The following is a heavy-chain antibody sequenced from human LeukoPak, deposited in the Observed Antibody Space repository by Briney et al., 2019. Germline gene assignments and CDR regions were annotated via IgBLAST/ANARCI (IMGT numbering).Heavy chain of an antibody. V-gene: IGHV1-2*02. J-gene: IGHJ6*03. Sequence: RASVKVSCKASGYTFTGYYIHWVRQAPGQGLEWMGWINPNSGATNYAQKLQGRVTMTRDTSISTAYMELSRLRSDDTAMYYCARDRGYYGSSGYSRNLYYYYMDVWGKGTTVTISS. CDR1: GYTFTGYY. CDR2: INPNSGAT. CDR3: ARDRGYYGSSGYSRNLYYYYMDV. D-gene: IGHD3-22*01.